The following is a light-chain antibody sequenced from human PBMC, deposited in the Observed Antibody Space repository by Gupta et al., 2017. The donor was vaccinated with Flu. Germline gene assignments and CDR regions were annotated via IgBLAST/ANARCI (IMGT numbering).Light chain of an antibody. J-gene: IGKJ2*01. Sequence: PSTLSASVGDRVTLTCRASQSISTWLAWYQQKPGKAPKLLIYEASTVDSGVPSRFSGSGSGTDFTLTISSLQPDDFATYYCQQENSYMYTFGLGTKLEIK. CDR2: EAS. CDR1: QSISTW. CDR3: QQENSYMYT. V-gene: IGKV1-5*03.